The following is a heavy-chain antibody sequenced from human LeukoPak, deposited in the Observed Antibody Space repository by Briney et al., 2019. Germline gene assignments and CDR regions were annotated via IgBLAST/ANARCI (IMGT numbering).Heavy chain of an antibody. Sequence: SETLSLTCGVFGGSFSGHFYSWIRQSPGKGLEWIGEITHRGSINYNPSLKSRAAMSVDTSKNHFSLKLTSVTAADNGVYYCARALAAAVINWGQGTLVTVSS. CDR3: ARALAAAVIN. D-gene: IGHD6-13*01. J-gene: IGHJ1*01. CDR2: ITHRGSI. CDR1: GGSFSGHF. V-gene: IGHV4-34*01.